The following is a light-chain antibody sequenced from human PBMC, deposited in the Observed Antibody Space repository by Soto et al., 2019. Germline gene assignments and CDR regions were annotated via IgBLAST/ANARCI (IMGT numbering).Light chain of an antibody. J-gene: IGLJ1*01. CDR1: SSEVVGYNY. Sequence: QSLLTQPRSMSGAPGQSATISCTGTSSEVVGYNYVSWYQQHPGKAPKLMIYDVSKRPSGVPDRFSGSKSGNTASLTISGLQAEDEADYYCCSYAGSYTSLYVFGTGTKVTVL. V-gene: IGLV2-11*01. CDR3: CSYAGSYTSLYV. CDR2: DVS.